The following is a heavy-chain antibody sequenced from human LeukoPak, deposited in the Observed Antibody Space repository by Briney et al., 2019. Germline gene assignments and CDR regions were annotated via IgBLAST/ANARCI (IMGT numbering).Heavy chain of an antibody. CDR3: ARVLDAFDI. J-gene: IGHJ3*02. CDR2: IYSGGST. Sequence: PGGSLRVSCAASGFTVSSNYKSWVRQDPGKGLEWVSVIYSGGSTYYADSVKGRFTISRDNSKNTLYLQMNSLRAEDTAVYYCARVLDAFDIWGQGTMVTVSS. CDR1: GFTVSSNY. V-gene: IGHV3-53*01.